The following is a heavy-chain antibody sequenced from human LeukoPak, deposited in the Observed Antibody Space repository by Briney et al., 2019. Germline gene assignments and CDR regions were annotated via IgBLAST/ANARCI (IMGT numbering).Heavy chain of an antibody. CDR1: GFTFSSDE. D-gene: IGHD1-26*01. Sequence: GGSLRLSCAASGFTFSSDEMNWVRQAPGKGLEWVSYISSSGATIYHADSVTQGRFTISRDNAKNSMYPQMNSLRAEDTAVYYCARAVGTMDALDIWGQGTMVTVSS. CDR3: ARAVGTMDALDI. CDR2: ISSSGATI. V-gene: IGHV3-48*03. J-gene: IGHJ3*02.